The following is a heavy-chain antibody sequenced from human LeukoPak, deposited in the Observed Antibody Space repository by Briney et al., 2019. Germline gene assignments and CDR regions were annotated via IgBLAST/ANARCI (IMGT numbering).Heavy chain of an antibody. CDR2: XXYAERDK. D-gene: IGHD6-19*01. V-gene: IGHV3-30*18. Sequence: VRQAPGXXXXXXXXXXYAERDKYYAASVKGRFTVSRDNSKNTLYLQMNSLGPEDTAVYYCAKGGYSSGWASVRRPYFQHWGHGTLVTVSS. CDR3: AKGGYSSGWASVRRPYFQH. J-gene: IGHJ1*01.